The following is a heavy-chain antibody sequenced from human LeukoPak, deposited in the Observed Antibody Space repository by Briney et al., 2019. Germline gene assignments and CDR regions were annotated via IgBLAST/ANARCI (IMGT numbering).Heavy chain of an antibody. D-gene: IGHD1-1*01. CDR3: ASWAGQTAWFDP. Sequence: PSETLSLTCAVYGGSFSGYYWSWIRQPPGKGLEWIGEINHSGSTNYNPSLKSRVTISVDTSKNQFSLKLSSVTAADTAVYYCASWAGQTAWFDPWGQGTLVTVSS. CDR1: GGSFSGYY. CDR2: INHSGST. J-gene: IGHJ5*02. V-gene: IGHV4-34*01.